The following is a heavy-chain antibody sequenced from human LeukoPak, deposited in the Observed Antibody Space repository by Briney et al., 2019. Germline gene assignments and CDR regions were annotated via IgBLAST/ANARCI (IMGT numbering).Heavy chain of an antibody. J-gene: IGHJ6*03. CDR3: ARAYGDSYYYYYYYMDV. V-gene: IGHV3-7*01. CDR1: GFTFSSYW. Sequence: GGSLRLSCAASGFTFSSYWMSWVRQAPGKGLEWVANIKQDGSEKYYVDSVKGRFTISRDNAKNSLYLQMNSLRAEDTAVYYCARAYGDSYYYYYYYMDVWGKGTTVTVSS. D-gene: IGHD4-17*01. CDR2: IKQDGSEK.